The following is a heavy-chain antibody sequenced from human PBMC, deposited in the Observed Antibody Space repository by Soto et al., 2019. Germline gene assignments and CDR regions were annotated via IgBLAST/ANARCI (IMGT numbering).Heavy chain of an antibody. V-gene: IGHV4-59*01. Sequence: SETLSLTCTVSGGSISSYYWSWIRQPPGKGLEWIGYIYYSGSTNYNPSLKSRVTISVDTSKNQFSLKLSSVTAADTAVYYCARLRRDGIRGPDYWGQGTXVTVSS. CDR2: IYYSGST. CDR3: ARLRRDGIRGPDY. CDR1: GGSISSYY. J-gene: IGHJ4*02. D-gene: IGHD3-3*02.